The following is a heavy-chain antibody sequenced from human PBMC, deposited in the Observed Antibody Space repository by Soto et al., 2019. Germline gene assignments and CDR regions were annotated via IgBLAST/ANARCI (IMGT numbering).Heavy chain of an antibody. J-gene: IGHJ4*02. CDR1: GFTFSSYA. CDR3: AREPPAYCSGGSCYGFFDY. V-gene: IGHV3-23*01. Sequence: EVQLLESGGGLVQPGGSLRLSCAASGFTFSSYAMSWVRQAPGKGLEWVSAISGSGGSTYYADSVKGRFTISRDNSKNTLYLQMNSLRAEDTAVYYCAREPPAYCSGGSCYGFFDYWGQGTLVTVSS. D-gene: IGHD2-15*01. CDR2: ISGSGGST.